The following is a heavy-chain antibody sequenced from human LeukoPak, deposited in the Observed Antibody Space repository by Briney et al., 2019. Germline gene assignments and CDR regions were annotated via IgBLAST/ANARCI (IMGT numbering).Heavy chain of an antibody. CDR2: ISGSGGST. J-gene: IGHJ4*02. D-gene: IGHD3-10*01. CDR3: AKDQYGSGSYYSPYFDY. CDR1: GFTFSSYA. Sequence: PGGSLRLSCAASGFTFSSYAMSWVRQAPGKGLEWVSAISGSGGSTYYADSVKGRFTISRDNSKNTLYLQMNSLRAEDTAVYYCAKDQYGSGSYYSPYFDYWGQGTLVTVSS. V-gene: IGHV3-23*01.